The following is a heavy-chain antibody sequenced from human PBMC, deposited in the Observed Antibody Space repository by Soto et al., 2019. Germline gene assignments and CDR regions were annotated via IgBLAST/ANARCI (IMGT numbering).Heavy chain of an antibody. Sequence: QVQLVQSGAEVKKPGSPVRVSCTASGDTFNFYTISWVRQVPGQGPEWMGRIIPMLGMSNYAQKFQGRVTIMADKSTSTVYMNLSGLPSEDTAVYYCATNHGSGSTHFDYWGQGTLVTVSS. CDR3: ATNHGSGSTHFDY. V-gene: IGHV1-69*02. J-gene: IGHJ4*02. CDR2: IIPMLGMS. D-gene: IGHD3-10*01. CDR1: GDTFNFYT.